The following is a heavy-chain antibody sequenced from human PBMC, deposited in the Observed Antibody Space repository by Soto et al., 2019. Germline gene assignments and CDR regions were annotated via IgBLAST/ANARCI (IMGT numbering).Heavy chain of an antibody. CDR1: GGSFSGYY. J-gene: IGHJ4*02. D-gene: IGHD1-26*01. CDR2: INHGGST. V-gene: IGHV4-34*01. CDR3: ARGEPYREFGY. Sequence: SETLSLTCGVFGGSFSGYYWTWIRQAPGKGLEWIGEINHGGSTNYNPSLKSRVMISVDTSENQFSLKLRSVTAADSAVYYCARGEPYREFGYWGQGTLVTVSS.